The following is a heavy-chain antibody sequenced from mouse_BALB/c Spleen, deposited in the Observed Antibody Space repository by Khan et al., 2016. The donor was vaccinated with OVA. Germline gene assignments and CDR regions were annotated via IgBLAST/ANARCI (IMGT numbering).Heavy chain of an antibody. CDR2: IWGDGST. CDR3: ARADYGNYREAMDY. Sequence: QVQLKQSGPGLVAPSQSLSITCTVSGFSLTGYGVNWVRQPPGKGLEWLGMIWGDGSTDYNSALKSRLNLTKANSKSQVFLKMNRLQTDDTARYYCARADYGNYREAMDYWGQGTSVTVSS. V-gene: IGHV2-6-7*01. J-gene: IGHJ4*01. D-gene: IGHD2-1*01. CDR1: GFSLTGYG.